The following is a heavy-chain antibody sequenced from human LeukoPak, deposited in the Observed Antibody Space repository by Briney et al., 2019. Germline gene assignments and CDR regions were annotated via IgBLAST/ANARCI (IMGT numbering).Heavy chain of an antibody. CDR1: GGSFGGYY. Sequence: SETLSLTCAVSGGSFGGYYWSWIRQPPGKGLQWIGEINHSGSTNYNPSLKSRVTISVDTSKNQFSLKLSSVTAADTAVYYCARGPVLRYFDWLLSGYYFDYWGQGTLVTVSS. CDR3: ARGPVLRYFDWLLSGYYFDY. V-gene: IGHV4-34*01. J-gene: IGHJ4*02. D-gene: IGHD3-9*01. CDR2: INHSGST.